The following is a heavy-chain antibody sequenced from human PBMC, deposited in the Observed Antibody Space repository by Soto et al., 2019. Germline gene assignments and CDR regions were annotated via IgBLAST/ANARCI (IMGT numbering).Heavy chain of an antibody. CDR1: GFTFSTYG. CDR3: ARDKVVGPTTLDY. V-gene: IGHV3-7*03. D-gene: IGHD1-26*01. Sequence: GGSLGLSSVVSGFTFSTYGMTWVRQAPGKGLEWVANIKEDGSEKYYLDSVKGRFTIYRDNAKNSLYLQMNSLRAEDTAVYYCARDKVVGPTTLDYWGQGTLVTVSS. J-gene: IGHJ4*02. CDR2: IKEDGSEK.